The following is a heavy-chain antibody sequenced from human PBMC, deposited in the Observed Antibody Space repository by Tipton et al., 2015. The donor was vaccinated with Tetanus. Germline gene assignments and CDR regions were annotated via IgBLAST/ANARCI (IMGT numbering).Heavy chain of an antibody. Sequence: MQLVQSGAEVKKPGASVKVSCKASGYTFTGYYIYWVRQAPGQGLEWMGWIDPNSGGTVYAQKFQGKVTMTKDTSISAAYMELRSLRSDDTAVYYCARVRGDFIYYCMDFWGPGTTVTFS. CDR2: IDPNSGGT. CDR3: ARVRGDFIYYCMDF. V-gene: IGHV1-2*02. CDR1: GYTFTGYY. D-gene: IGHD2-21*01. J-gene: IGHJ6*02.